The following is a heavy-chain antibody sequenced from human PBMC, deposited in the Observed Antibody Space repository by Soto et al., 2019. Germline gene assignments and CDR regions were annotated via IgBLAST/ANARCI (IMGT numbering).Heavy chain of an antibody. CDR1: GGSLSSYY. J-gene: IGHJ4*02. CDR3: ARAVAVVRGKPPHEHLIDY. D-gene: IGHD3-10*01. V-gene: IGHV4-59*01. Sequence: QVQLQESGPGLVKPSETLSLTCTVSGGSLSSYYWNWIRQPPGKGLEWLGSISYSVNTNYNPSLSSRVTVAVDAANNQFSLKLSSVTAADTAVYSCARAVAVVRGKPPHEHLIDYWGLGILVTVSS. CDR2: ISYSVNT.